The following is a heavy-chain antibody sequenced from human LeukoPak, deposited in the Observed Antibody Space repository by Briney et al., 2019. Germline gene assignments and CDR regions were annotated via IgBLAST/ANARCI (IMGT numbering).Heavy chain of an antibody. D-gene: IGHD5-24*01. Sequence: SETLSLTCAVYGGSFSGYYWNWIRQPPGKGLEWIGEINQSGSTNYNPSLKSRVTISFDTSKNQFSLKLSSVTAADTAVYYCARDRMKRWLQLSPISRGGDAFDIWGQGTMVTVSS. CDR3: ARDRMKRWLQLSPISRGGDAFDI. CDR2: INQSGST. J-gene: IGHJ3*02. V-gene: IGHV4-34*01. CDR1: GGSFSGYY.